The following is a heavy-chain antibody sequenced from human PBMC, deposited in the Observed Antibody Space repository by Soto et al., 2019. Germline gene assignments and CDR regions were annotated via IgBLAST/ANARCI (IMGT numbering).Heavy chain of an antibody. D-gene: IGHD5-12*01. CDR2: IWYDGSNK. CDR3: ARESGYELFDY. Sequence: QVQLVESGGGVVQPGRSLRLSCAASGFTFSSYGMHWVRQAPGKGLEWVAVIWYDGSNKYYADSVKGRFTISRDNSKNTLYLQMNSLRAEDTAVYYCARESGYELFDYWGQGTLVTVSS. J-gene: IGHJ4*02. CDR1: GFTFSSYG. V-gene: IGHV3-33*01.